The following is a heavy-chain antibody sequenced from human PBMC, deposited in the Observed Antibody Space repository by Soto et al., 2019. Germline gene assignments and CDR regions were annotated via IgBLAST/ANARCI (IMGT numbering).Heavy chain of an antibody. Sequence: ASVKVSCKASGGTFSSYAISWVRQAPGQGLEWMGGIIPISGTANYAQKFQGRVTITTDESTSTAYMELSSLRSEDTAVYYCARSQGSSTSLEIYYYYYYGMDVWGQGTTVTVSS. V-gene: IGHV1-69*05. D-gene: IGHD2-2*01. CDR2: IIPISGTA. CDR3: ARSQGSSTSLEIYYYYYYGMDV. CDR1: GGTFSSYA. J-gene: IGHJ6*02.